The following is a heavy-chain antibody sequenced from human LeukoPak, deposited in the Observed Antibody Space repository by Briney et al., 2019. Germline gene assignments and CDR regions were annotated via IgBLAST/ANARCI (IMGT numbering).Heavy chain of an antibody. CDR2: VDPEDGET. Sequence: GASVKVSCKASGYTFTDYYMHWVQQAPGKWLEWMGRVDPEDGETIYAEKFQGRVTITADTSTDTAYMELSSLRSEDTAVYYCATGVRYDSSGFDYWGQGTLVTVSS. J-gene: IGHJ4*02. V-gene: IGHV1-69-2*01. D-gene: IGHD3-22*01. CDR1: GYTFTDYY. CDR3: ATGVRYDSSGFDY.